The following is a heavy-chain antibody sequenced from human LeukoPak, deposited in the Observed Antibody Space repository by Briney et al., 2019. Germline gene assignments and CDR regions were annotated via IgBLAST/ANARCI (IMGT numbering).Heavy chain of an antibody. CDR2: FDPEDGET. V-gene: IGHV1-24*01. CDR1: GYTLTELS. Sequence: ASVKVSCKVSGYTLTELSMHWVRQAPGKGLEWIGGFDPEDGETIYAQKFQGRVTMTEDTSTDTAYMELSSLRSEDTAVYYCAALGYCSSTSCYNGGYYYYYMDVWGKGTAVTVSS. D-gene: IGHD2-2*02. CDR3: AALGYCSSTSCYNGGYYYYYMDV. J-gene: IGHJ6*03.